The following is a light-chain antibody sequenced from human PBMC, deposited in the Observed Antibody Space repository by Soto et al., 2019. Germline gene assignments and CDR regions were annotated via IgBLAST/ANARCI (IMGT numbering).Light chain of an antibody. CDR2: DAS. V-gene: IGKV1-33*01. CDR1: QDITNY. J-gene: IGKJ1*01. Sequence: DIRMTQSPSSLSASVGDRVTITCQASQDITNYLNWYQQKPGKAPQLLIYDASNLETGVPSRFSGSGSGTEFTLTISSLQPDDFATYYCQQYNSYSFGQGTKVDI. CDR3: QQYNSYS.